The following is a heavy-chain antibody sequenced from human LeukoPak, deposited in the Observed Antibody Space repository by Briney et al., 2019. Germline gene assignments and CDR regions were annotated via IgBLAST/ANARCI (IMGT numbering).Heavy chain of an antibody. J-gene: IGHJ5*02. CDR1: GFTVSSNY. D-gene: IGHD6-13*01. CDR3: ARAISSSWYHS. V-gene: IGHV3-11*04. Sequence: GGSLRLSCAASGFTVSSNYMSWVRQAPEKGLEWVSYISSSGTTIYYADSVKGRFTISRDNARESLYLQMNSLRAEDTAVYYCARAISSSWYHSWGQGALVTVSS. CDR2: ISSSGTTI.